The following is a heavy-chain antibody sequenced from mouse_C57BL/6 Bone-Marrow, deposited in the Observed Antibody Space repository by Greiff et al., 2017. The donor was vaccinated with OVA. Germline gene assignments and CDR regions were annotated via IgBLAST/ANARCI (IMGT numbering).Heavy chain of an antibody. Sequence: QVQLQQPGAELVKPGASVKLSCKASGYTFTSYWMQWVKQRPGQGLEWIGEIDPSDSYTNYNQKFKGKATLTVNTASSTAYMQLSSLTSEDSAVYYCASADFDYWGQGTMVTVSA. J-gene: IGHJ3*01. CDR2: IDPSDSYT. V-gene: IGHV1-50*01. CDR1: GYTFTSYW. CDR3: ASADFDY.